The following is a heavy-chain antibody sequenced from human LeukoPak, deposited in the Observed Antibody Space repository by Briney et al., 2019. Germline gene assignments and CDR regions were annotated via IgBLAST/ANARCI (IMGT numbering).Heavy chain of an antibody. J-gene: IGHJ4*02. CDR1: GYTFTGYY. V-gene: IGHV1-69*13. CDR2: IIPIFGTA. Sequence: SVKVSCKASGYTFTGYYMHWVRQAPGQGLEWMGGIIPIFGTANYAQKFQGRVTITADESTSTAYMELSSLRSEDTAVYYCARAMYGSGEPHSYWGQGTLVTVSS. D-gene: IGHD3-10*01. CDR3: ARAMYGSGEPHSY.